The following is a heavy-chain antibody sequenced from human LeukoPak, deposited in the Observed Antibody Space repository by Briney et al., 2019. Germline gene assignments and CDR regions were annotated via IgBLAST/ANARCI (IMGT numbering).Heavy chain of an antibody. Sequence: GGSLRLSCAASGFTLSSYGMHWVRQAPGKGLEWVAVIWYDGSNKYYADSVKGRFTISRDNSKNTLYLQMNSLRAEDTAVYYCARGRYDILTGYYYDYWGQGTLVTVSS. V-gene: IGHV3-33*01. D-gene: IGHD3-9*01. CDR1: GFTLSSYG. CDR3: ARGRYDILTGYYYDY. J-gene: IGHJ4*02. CDR2: IWYDGSNK.